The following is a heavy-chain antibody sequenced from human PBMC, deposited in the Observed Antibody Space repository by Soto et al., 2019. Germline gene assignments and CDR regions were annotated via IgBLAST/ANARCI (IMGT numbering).Heavy chain of an antibody. CDR2: MNPNTGNI. V-gene: IGHV1-3*01. Sequence: QVRLVQSGAEVKRPGASVKVSCRASGYTFFDYALHGVRQAPGQGLEWVGWMNPNTGNIKYSHKLEDRVSITRDTATSTAYMELRGLRSEDTAVYFCTREAIVAENWFDPWGQGTLVTVSS. D-gene: IGHD5-12*01. J-gene: IGHJ5*02. CDR1: GYTFFDYA. CDR3: TREAIVAENWFDP.